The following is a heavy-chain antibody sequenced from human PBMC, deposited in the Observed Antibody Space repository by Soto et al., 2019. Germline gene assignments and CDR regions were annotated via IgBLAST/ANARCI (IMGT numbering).Heavy chain of an antibody. V-gene: IGHV4-39*01. Sequence: SYYWGWIRQPPGKGLEWIGSIYYSGSTYYNPSLKSRVTISVDTSKNQFSLKLSSVTAADTAVYYCAITQTNYYGLSYYYYYGMDVWGQGTTVTVSS. J-gene: IGHJ6*02. CDR1: SYY. CDR2: IYYSGST. D-gene: IGHD3-10*01. CDR3: AITQTNYYGLSYYYYYGMDV.